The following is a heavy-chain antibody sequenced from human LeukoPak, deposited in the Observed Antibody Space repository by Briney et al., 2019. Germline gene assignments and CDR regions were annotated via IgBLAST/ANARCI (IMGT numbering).Heavy chain of an antibody. CDR2: ISSSSSYI. CDR3: AREPAAEVGGFDY. J-gene: IGHJ4*02. CDR1: GFTFSSYS. D-gene: IGHD6-13*01. V-gene: IGHV3-21*01. Sequence: GGSLRLSCAASGFTFSSYSMNWVRQAPGKGLEWVSSISSSSSYIYYADSVKGRFTISRDNAKNSLYLQMNSLRAEDTAVYYCAREPAAEVGGFDYWGQGTLVTVSS.